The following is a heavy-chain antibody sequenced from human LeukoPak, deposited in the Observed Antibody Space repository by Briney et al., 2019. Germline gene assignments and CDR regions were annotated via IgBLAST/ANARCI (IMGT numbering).Heavy chain of an antibody. J-gene: IGHJ3*02. Sequence: SETLSLTCTVSGGSISSSYYWSWIRQPPGKGLEWIGFIYYTGSTNYNPSLKSRVTISVDTSKNQFSLKLSSVTAADTAVYYCAATIFGVVILADAFDIWGQGTMVTVSS. V-gene: IGHV4-59*08. CDR1: GGSISSSYY. D-gene: IGHD3-3*01. CDR2: IYYTGST. CDR3: AATIFGVVILADAFDI.